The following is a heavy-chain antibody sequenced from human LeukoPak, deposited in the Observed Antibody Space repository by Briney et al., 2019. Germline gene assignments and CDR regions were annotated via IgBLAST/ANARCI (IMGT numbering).Heavy chain of an antibody. CDR1: GFTLDDHY. D-gene: IGHD2-21*01. V-gene: IGHV3-15*07. Sequence: PGGSLRLSCAAFGFTLDDHYMNWVRQAPGKGLEWVGRIKPKTDGETTEYAAPVKDRFSISRDDSKSMMYLQMNSLKTEDTAVYYCITPLPYSAQGGQGTLVTVSS. J-gene: IGHJ4*02. CDR2: IKPKTDGETT. CDR3: ITPLPYSAQ.